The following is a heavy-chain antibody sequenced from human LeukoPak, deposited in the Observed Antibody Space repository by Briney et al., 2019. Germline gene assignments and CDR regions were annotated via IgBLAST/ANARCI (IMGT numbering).Heavy chain of an antibody. V-gene: IGHV3-30*02. J-gene: IGHJ6*02. CDR2: IRYDGSNK. Sequence: PGGSLRLSCAASGFTFSSYGMHWVRQAPGKGLEWVAFIRYDGSNKYYADSVKGRFTISRENAKNSLYLQMNSLRAGDTAVYYCARDLVVRGVISGSYYYGMDVWGQGTTVTVSS. CDR1: GFTFSSYG. CDR3: ARDLVVRGVISGSYYYGMDV. D-gene: IGHD3-10*01.